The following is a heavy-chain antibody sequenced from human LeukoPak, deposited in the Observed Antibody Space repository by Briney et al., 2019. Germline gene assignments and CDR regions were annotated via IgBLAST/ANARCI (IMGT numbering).Heavy chain of an antibody. Sequence: GGSLRLSCAASGFTFSDHYMDWVRQAPGKGLEGVGRTRNKANSYTTEYAASVKGRFTISRDDSKNSLYLQMNGLKTEDTAVYYCARAIAVAGHEGLDYWGQGTLVTVSS. J-gene: IGHJ4*02. D-gene: IGHD6-19*01. CDR1: GFTFSDHY. CDR3: ARAIAVAGHEGLDY. V-gene: IGHV3-72*01. CDR2: TRNKANSYTT.